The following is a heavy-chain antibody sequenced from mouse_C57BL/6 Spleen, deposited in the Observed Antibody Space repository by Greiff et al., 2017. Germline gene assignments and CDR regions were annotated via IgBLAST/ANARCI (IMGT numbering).Heavy chain of an antibody. J-gene: IGHJ4*01. Sequence: VQLQQPGAELVKPGASVKLSCKASGYTFTSYWMHWVKQRPGQGLEWIGMIHPNSGSTNYNEKFKSKATLTVDKSSSTAYMQLSSLTSEDSAVYYCAEGYDYDSNYAMDYWGQGTSVTVSS. V-gene: IGHV1-64*01. D-gene: IGHD2-4*01. CDR1: GYTFTSYW. CDR2: IHPNSGST. CDR3: AEGYDYDSNYAMDY.